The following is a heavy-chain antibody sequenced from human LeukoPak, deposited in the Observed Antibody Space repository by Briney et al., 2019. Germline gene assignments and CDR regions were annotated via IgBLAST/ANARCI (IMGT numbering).Heavy chain of an antibody. Sequence: QPGGSLRLSCSASGFTFSSHSMAWVRQARGKGPEWVSSISSNGGDTYYADSVRGRFTISRDNSENMLHLQRNSLSAEDTAVYYCTRGNPSIVGSRDPFDIWGQGTMVTVSS. V-gene: IGHV3-23*01. CDR2: ISSNGGDT. CDR3: TRGNPSIVGSRDPFDI. CDR1: GFTFSSHS. J-gene: IGHJ3*02. D-gene: IGHD1-26*01.